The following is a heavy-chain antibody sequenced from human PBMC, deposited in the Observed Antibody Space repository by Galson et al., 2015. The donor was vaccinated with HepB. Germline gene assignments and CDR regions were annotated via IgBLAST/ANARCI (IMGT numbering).Heavy chain of an antibody. V-gene: IGHV3-33*01. CDR3: ARALTGSSWSPAY. D-gene: IGHD6-13*01. CDR1: GFTFSRYG. Sequence: SLRLSCAASGFTFSRYGMHWDRKDKGKGLEGVEGIWDDGSNKYYADSVKGRFTISRDNSKNTLYLQMNSLRAEDTAVYYCARALTGSSWSPAYWRPRSLVTVSS. CDR2: IWDDGSNK. J-gene: IGHJ4*01.